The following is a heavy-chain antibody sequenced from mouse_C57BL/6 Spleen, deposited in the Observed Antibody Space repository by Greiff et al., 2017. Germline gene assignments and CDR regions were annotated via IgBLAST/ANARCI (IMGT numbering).Heavy chain of an antibody. V-gene: IGHV1-42*01. CDR1: GYSFTGYY. J-gene: IGHJ2*01. CDR2: INPSTGGT. CDR3: ARRRAGCDY. Sequence: DVKLQESGPELVKPGASVKISCKASGYSFTGYYMNWVKQSPEKSLEWIGEINPSTGGTTYNQKFKAKATLTVDKSSSTAYMQLKSLTSEDSAVYYCARRRAGCDYWGQGTTLTVSS.